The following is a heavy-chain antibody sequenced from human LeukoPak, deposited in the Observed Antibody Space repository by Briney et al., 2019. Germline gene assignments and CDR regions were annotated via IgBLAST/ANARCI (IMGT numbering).Heavy chain of an antibody. CDR3: AKVSDRDSSGYYWGFEY. J-gene: IGHJ4*02. Sequence: SETLSLTCTASGGSISGYYWSWIPQRPGKGLECIGYIYYSGSTNYNPSLKSRVTISVDTSRNQFSLKLTSVTAADTAVYYCAKVSDRDSSGYYWGFEYWGQGTLVTVSS. CDR2: IYYSGST. CDR1: GGSISGYY. D-gene: IGHD3-22*01. V-gene: IGHV4-59*08.